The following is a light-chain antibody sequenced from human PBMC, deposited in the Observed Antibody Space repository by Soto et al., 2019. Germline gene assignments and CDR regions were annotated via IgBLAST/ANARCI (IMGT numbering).Light chain of an antibody. Sequence: QSALTQPASVSGSPGQSITIYCTGTSSDVGSYNLVSWYQQHPGKAPKLMIYEVTKRPSGVSNHFSGSKSGNTASLTVSGVQAEDGADYYCCSYAGSSTWVFGGGTKLTVL. CDR3: CSYAGSSTWV. V-gene: IGLV2-23*02. CDR1: SSDVGSYNL. J-gene: IGLJ3*02. CDR2: EVT.